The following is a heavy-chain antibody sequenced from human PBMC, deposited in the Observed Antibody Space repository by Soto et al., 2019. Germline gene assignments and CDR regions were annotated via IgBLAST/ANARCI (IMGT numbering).Heavy chain of an antibody. Sequence: PGGSLSLSCAASGFPFSDYYMSWIRQAPGKGLEWVSYISSSSSYTNYADSVKGRFAISRDNAKNSLYLQMNSLRAEDTAVYYCARMGWDVYCSGGSCYPYGMDVWGQGTTVTVSS. CDR1: GFPFSDYY. J-gene: IGHJ6*02. CDR3: ARMGWDVYCSGGSCYPYGMDV. CDR2: ISSSSSYT. V-gene: IGHV3-11*06. D-gene: IGHD2-15*01.